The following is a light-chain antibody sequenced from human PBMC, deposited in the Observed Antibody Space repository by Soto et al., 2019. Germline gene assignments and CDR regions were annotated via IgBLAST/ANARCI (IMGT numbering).Light chain of an antibody. J-gene: IGKJ1*01. CDR2: GAS. CDR3: QQYGTSPRT. CDR1: QNVSTNL. Sequence: TVLTQSPGTLSLSPGERATLSCRASQNVSTNLLVWYQQHPGQAPRLLIYGASSRATGIPDRFSGSGSGTDFTLTIRRLEPDDFAVYYCQQYGTSPRTFGQGTKVDIK. V-gene: IGKV3-20*01.